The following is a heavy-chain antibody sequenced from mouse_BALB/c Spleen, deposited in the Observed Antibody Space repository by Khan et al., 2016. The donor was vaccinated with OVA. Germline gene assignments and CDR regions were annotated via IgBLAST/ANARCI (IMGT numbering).Heavy chain of an antibody. D-gene: IGHD2-14*01. Sequence: QMQLEESGAELARPGASVKMSCKASGYTFTSHTMHWVKQRPGQGLEWIGYINPRSGYTQYNQQFNDKAALTADISSSTAYMQLSSLTSEDSAVYYCARRTTEYALDYWGQGTSVTVSS. V-gene: IGHV1-4*01. J-gene: IGHJ4*01. CDR3: ARRTTEYALDY. CDR2: INPRSGYT. CDR1: GYTFTSHT.